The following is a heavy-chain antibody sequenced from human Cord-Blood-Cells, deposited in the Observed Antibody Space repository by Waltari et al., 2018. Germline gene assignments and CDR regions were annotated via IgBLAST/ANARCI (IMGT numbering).Heavy chain of an antibody. D-gene: IGHD7-27*01. CDR3: ARDRLTGASGPPGDY. CDR1: EGTFSRYA. J-gene: IGHJ4*02. Sequence: QVQLVQSGAEVKKPGSSVRVSCKASEGTFSRYAIRWVRPAPGQGLEWMGGIIPIFGTANYAQKFQGRVTITADESTSTAYMELSSLRSEDTAVYYCARDRLTGASGPPGDYWGQGTLVTVSS. CDR2: IIPIFGTA. V-gene: IGHV1-69*01.